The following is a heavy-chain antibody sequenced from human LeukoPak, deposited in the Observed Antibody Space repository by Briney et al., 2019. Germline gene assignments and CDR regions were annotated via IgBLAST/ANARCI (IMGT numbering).Heavy chain of an antibody. CDR2: ISGGGGST. Sequence: PGGSLRLSCAASGFTFSSYAMSWVRQAPGKGLEWVSAISGGGGSTYYADSVKGRFTISRDDARNSLYLQMNRLTAEDTAVYYCARDKIVGATHFDYWGQGTLVTVSA. CDR3: ARDKIVGATHFDY. CDR1: GFTFSSYA. V-gene: IGHV3-23*01. D-gene: IGHD1-26*01. J-gene: IGHJ4*02.